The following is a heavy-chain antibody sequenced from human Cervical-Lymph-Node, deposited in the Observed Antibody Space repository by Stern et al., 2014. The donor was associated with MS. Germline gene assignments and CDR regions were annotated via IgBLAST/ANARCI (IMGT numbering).Heavy chain of an antibody. J-gene: IGHJ6*02. CDR3: TTLQGRVTYYYGMDV. CDR2: FDAERGEP. D-gene: IGHD2-21*02. V-gene: IGHV1-24*01. Sequence: VQLVESGAEVKKPGGSVKVSCTVSGYTLSEICMHWVRQAPGKGLEWMGGFDAERGEPRYAQKMQRRVTMAEDRSTDTYYMELSSLRSEDTVVYYCTTLQGRVTYYYGMDVWGQGTTVTVSS. CDR1: GYTLSEIC.